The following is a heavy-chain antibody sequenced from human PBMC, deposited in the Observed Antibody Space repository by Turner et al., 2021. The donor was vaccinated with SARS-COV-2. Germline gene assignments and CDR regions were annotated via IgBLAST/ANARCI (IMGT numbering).Heavy chain of an antibody. Sequence: EVQLVKSGGGLVHPGGSLRLSCASSGITFSRYWRSWGRQAPGKGLEWVANIKQDGSEKYYGDAVKGRFTISRDNAKNSLYLQMNSLRAEDTAVYYCARLHTSSWYFDYWGQGTLVTVSS. J-gene: IGHJ4*02. CDR1: GITFSRYW. D-gene: IGHD6-13*01. V-gene: IGHV3-7*03. CDR3: ARLHTSSWYFDY. CDR2: IKQDGSEK.